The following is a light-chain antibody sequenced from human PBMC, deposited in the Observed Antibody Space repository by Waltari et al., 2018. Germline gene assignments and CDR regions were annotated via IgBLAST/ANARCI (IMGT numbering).Light chain of an antibody. Sequence: DIQMTQSPSSLSASVGDRVTITCQASQDISNHLNWYQHKPGKAPKLLIYEASNLQTGVPSRFSGSRSGTDFTFTISSLQPEDIATYYCQQYDNLPSITFGQVTRLEIK. CDR3: QQYDNLPSIT. CDR2: EAS. CDR1: QDISNH. J-gene: IGKJ5*01. V-gene: IGKV1-33*01.